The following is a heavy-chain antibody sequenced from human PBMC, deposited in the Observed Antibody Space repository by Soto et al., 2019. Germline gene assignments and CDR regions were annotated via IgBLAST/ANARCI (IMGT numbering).Heavy chain of an antibody. CDR3: TTDRVAVVVVAAIYYYGMDV. CDR1: GFTFSNAW. D-gene: IGHD2-15*01. J-gene: IGHJ6*02. CDR2: IKSKTDGGTT. V-gene: IGHV3-15*07. Sequence: GGSLRLSCAASGFTFSNAWMNWVRQAPGKGLEWVGRIKSKTDGGTTDYAAPVKGRFTISRDDSKNTLYLQMNSLKTEDTAVYYCTTDRVAVVVVAAIYYYGMDVWGQGTTVTVSS.